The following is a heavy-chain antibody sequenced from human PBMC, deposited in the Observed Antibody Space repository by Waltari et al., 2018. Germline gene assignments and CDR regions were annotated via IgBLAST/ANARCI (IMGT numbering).Heavy chain of an antibody. V-gene: IGHV3-74*01. J-gene: IGHJ4*02. D-gene: IGHD2-15*01. CDR3: ARGGRGYCSGGSCYPFDY. Sequence: EVQLVESGGGLVQPGGSLRLSCAASGFTFSSYWMHWVRQAPGKGLVWCSRINSDGSSTSYADSVKGRFTISRDNAKNRLYLQMNSLRAEDTAVYYCARGGRGYCSGGSCYPFDYWGQGTLVTVSS. CDR1: GFTFSSYW. CDR2: INSDGSST.